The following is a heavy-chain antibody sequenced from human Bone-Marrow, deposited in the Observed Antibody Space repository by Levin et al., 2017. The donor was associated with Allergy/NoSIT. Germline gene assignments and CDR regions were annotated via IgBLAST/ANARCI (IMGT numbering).Heavy chain of an antibody. V-gene: IGHV1-69*04. Sequence: GASVKVSCKASGGTFNSYAISWVRQAPGQGLEWMARISPVAGTANYAQRFQGRVTVTADRFTSTSSMEVSSLRSEDTAVYYCARGGFCSGGRCSDAFDTWGQGTMVTVSS. CDR2: ISPVAGTA. D-gene: IGHD2-15*01. J-gene: IGHJ3*02. CDR3: ARGGFCSGGRCSDAFDT. CDR1: GGTFNSYA.